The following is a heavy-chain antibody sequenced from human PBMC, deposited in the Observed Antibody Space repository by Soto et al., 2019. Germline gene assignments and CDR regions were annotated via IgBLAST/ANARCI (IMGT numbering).Heavy chain of an antibody. V-gene: IGHV3-66*01. Sequence: GGSLRLSCAASGFGVSNNYMSWVRQAPGKGLEWVSAINSGGNTYYADSVKGRFTISRDNSKNTVYLQMNSVGAADTAVYYCARGRVVPAAMRYYYYGMDVWGQGTTVTVSS. CDR2: INSGGNT. D-gene: IGHD2-2*01. CDR3: ARGRVVPAAMRYYYYGMDV. CDR1: GFGVSNNY. J-gene: IGHJ6*02.